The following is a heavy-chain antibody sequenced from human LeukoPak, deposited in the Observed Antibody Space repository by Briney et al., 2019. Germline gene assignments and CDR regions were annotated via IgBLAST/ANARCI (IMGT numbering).Heavy chain of an antibody. CDR3: ARAGATVTLDCYYGMDV. CDR2: ISSSSTNI. V-gene: IGHV3-48*01. D-gene: IGHD4-11*01. J-gene: IGHJ6*02. Sequence: GGSLRLSCVASGFTFSSYNMNWVRQAPGKGLEWVAYISSSSTNIYHADSVKGRFTMSRDNAKNTLYLQVNSLRAEDTAVYYCARAGATVTLDCYYGMDVWGQGTTVTVSS. CDR1: GFTFSSYN.